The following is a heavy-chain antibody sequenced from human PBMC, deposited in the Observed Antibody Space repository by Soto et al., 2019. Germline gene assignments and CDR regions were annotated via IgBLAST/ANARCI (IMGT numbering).Heavy chain of an antibody. CDR3: ARDGQYRTDGFDI. J-gene: IGHJ3*02. Sequence: EAQLLESGGELIQPGGSLRLSCAASGFTYSSHGMSWVRQAPGKGLEWIAGLSRGGGSTYYADSVKGRFTISRDNSKNTRDVIMNRLRFEDTALYYCARDGQYRTDGFDIWGQGTMVTVSS. D-gene: IGHD5-12*01. CDR2: LSRGGGST. CDR1: GFTYSSHG. V-gene: IGHV3-23*01.